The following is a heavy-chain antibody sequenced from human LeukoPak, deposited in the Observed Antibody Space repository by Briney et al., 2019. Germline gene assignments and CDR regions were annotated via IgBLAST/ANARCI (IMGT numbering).Heavy chain of an antibody. CDR2: IYTSGST. V-gene: IGHV4-4*07. CDR3: ARKVDYYGSGSYYRTSDYMDV. D-gene: IGHD3-10*01. CDR1: GCSISSYY. J-gene: IGHJ6*03. Sequence: SETLSLTCTVSGCSISSYYWSCSRQPAGKGLECIWRIYTSGSTNYNPSLKSRVTMSVDTSKNQFSLKLSSVTAADTAVYYCARKVDYYGSGSYYRTSDYMDVWGKGTTVTISS.